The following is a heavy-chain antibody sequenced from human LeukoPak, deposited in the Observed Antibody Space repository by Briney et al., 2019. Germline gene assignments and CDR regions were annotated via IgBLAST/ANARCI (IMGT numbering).Heavy chain of an antibody. V-gene: IGHV4-61*02. CDR3: AVNLEWLLLDY. CDR2: IYTSGST. D-gene: IGHD3-3*01. Sequence: PSETLSLTCTVSGGSISSGSYYWSWIRQPAGKGLEWIGRIYTSGSTNYNPSLKSRVTISVDTSKNQFSLKLSSVTAADTAVYYCAVNLEWLLLDYWGQGTLVTVSS. CDR1: GGSISSGSYY. J-gene: IGHJ4*02.